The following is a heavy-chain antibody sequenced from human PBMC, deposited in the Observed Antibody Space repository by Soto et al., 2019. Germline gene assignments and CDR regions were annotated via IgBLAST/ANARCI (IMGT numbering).Heavy chain of an antibody. CDR1: AGSITTSY. CDR3: ASPGIVGREVNTWFDP. D-gene: IGHD3-22*01. V-gene: IGHV4-59*01. J-gene: IGHJ5*02. Sequence: PSETLSLTCTVSAGSITTSYWSWIRQPLGKALKWIGYISYRGSTNYNPSLKSRLTISIDTSKSQISLKLTSMTTADTAVYYCASPGIVGREVNTWFDPWGQGTLVTVSS. CDR2: ISYRGST.